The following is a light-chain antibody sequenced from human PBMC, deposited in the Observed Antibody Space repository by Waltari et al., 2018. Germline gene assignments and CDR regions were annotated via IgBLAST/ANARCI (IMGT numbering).Light chain of an antibody. V-gene: IGLV2-11*01. CDR2: DVT. Sequence: QSALTQPRSVSGSPGQSVTISCTGTSSDVGGYNYVSWYQHLPGKAPKLIIYDVTKWPSGVPDRFSCSKSGNTASLTISGLLGEDEADYYCCSYGGSSWVFGGGTKLTVL. J-gene: IGLJ3*02. CDR1: SSDVGGYNY. CDR3: CSYGGSSWV.